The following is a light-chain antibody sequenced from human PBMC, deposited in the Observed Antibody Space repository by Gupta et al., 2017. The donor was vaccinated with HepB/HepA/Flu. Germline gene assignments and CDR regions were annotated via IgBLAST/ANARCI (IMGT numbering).Light chain of an antibody. V-gene: IGLV1-44*01. J-gene: IGLJ1*01. Sequence: QSVLTQPPSASATPGQRVTISCSGSSSNIGSNTVNWYQQLPGTAPKLLIDSNNQRPSGVPDRFSGSKSGTSASLAISGLQSEDEADYYCAAWDDSLNGHVFGTGTKVTVL. CDR2: SNN. CDR1: SSNIGSNT. CDR3: AAWDDSLNGHV.